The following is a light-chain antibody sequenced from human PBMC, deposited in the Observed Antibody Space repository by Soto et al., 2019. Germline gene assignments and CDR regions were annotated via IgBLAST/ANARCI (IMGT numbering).Light chain of an antibody. CDR1: SGHSGYI. CDR2: LEGSGSY. V-gene: IGLV4-60*02. CDR3: ETWDRNTLV. Sequence: QLVLTQSSSASASLGSSVKLTCTLSSGHSGYIIAWHQQQPGKAPRYLMKLEGSGSYNKGSGVPDRFSGSTSGADRYLTISNLQFEDEADYYCETWDRNTLVFGGGTKLTVL. J-gene: IGLJ3*02.